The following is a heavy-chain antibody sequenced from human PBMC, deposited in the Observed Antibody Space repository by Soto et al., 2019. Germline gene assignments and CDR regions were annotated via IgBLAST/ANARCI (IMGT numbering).Heavy chain of an antibody. CDR2: IRRNAYGGTT. J-gene: IGHJ4*02. Sequence: PGGSLRLSCTASGFTFGDYAMSWVRRAPGKGLEWVGFIRRNAYGGTTDYAASVKGRFTISRDDSKSIAYLQMNSLRTEDTALYYCTRASSLDFDFWGQGTLVTGSS. V-gene: IGHV3-49*04. CDR3: TRASSLDFDF. D-gene: IGHD3-16*01. CDR1: GFTFGDYA.